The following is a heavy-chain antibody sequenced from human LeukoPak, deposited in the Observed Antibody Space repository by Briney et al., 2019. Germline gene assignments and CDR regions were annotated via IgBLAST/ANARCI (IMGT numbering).Heavy chain of an antibody. J-gene: IGHJ4*02. CDR2: ISSSGSTI. V-gene: IGHV3-11*01. D-gene: IGHD6-13*01. Sequence: GGSLRLSCAASGFTFSSYAMSWIRQAPGKGLEWVSYISSSGSTIYYADSVKGRFTISRDNAKNSLYLQMNSLRAEDTAVYYCATGYSSSWYFDYWGQGTLVTVSS. CDR1: GFTFSSYA. CDR3: ATGYSSSWYFDY.